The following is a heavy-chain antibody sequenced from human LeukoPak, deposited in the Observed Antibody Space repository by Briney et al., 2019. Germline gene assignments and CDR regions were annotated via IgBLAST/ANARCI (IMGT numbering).Heavy chain of an antibody. D-gene: IGHD5-12*01. CDR3: ARAAKDIVATFYMDV. J-gene: IGHJ6*03. CDR2: IKQDGSEK. V-gene: IGHV3-7*01. CDR1: GFAFSTYR. Sequence: GGSLRLSCADSGFAFSTYRMTWVRQAPGKGLEWVANIKQDGSEKYYVDSVTGRFTISRDNAKNSLYLQMNSLRAEDTAVYYCARAAKDIVATFYMDVWGKGTTVTVSS.